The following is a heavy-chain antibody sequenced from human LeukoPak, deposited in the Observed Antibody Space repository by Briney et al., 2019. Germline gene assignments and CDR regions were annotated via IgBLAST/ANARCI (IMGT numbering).Heavy chain of an antibody. CDR2: IDSGGST. Sequence: GGSLRLSCAASGFTFSSYAMSWVRQAPGKGLEWVSSIDSGGSTYYADSVKGRFTISRDNSKNTLYLQINSLRAEDSAVYYCAKDPGSSGWYRFDPWGQGTLVTVSS. J-gene: IGHJ5*02. CDR3: AKDPGSSGWYRFDP. CDR1: GFTFSSYA. D-gene: IGHD6-19*01. V-gene: IGHV3-23*01.